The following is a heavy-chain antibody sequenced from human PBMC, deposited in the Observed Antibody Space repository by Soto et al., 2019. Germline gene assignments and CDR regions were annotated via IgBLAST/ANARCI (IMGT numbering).Heavy chain of an antibody. CDR3: ARDGSKVRVPGPFDY. CDR2: ISYDGSNK. J-gene: IGHJ4*02. V-gene: IGHV3-30-3*01. Sequence: GGSLRLSCAASGFTFSSYAMHWVRQAPGKGLEWVAVISYDGSNKYYADSVKGRFTISRDNSKNTLYLQMNSLRAEDTAVYYCARDGSKVRVPGPFDYWGQGTLVTVSS. CDR1: GFTFSSYA. D-gene: IGHD3-10*01.